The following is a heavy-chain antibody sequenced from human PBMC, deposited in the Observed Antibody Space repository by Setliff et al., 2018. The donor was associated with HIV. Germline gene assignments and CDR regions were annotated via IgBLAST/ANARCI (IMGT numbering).Heavy chain of an antibody. CDR1: GYAFTSYY. J-gene: IGHJ4*02. CDR3: ARDGGYSSPYYFHY. V-gene: IGHV1-46*01. Sequence: ASVKVSCKTSGYAFTSYYMHWVRQAPGQGLEWMGVINPSGGSTNYAQKFQGRVTMTGDTSTSTVYMDLSSLRSEDTAVYYCARDGGYSSPYYFHYWGQETLVTVSS. CDR2: INPSGGST. D-gene: IGHD5-18*01.